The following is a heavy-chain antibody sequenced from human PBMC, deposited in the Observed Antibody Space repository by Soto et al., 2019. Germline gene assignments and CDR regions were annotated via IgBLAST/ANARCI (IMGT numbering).Heavy chain of an antibody. CDR2: IYYSGST. J-gene: IGHJ3*02. V-gene: IGHV4-39*01. CDR3: ARRATVRGAFDI. Sequence: SETLSLTCTVSGGSISSGGYYWSWIRQHPGKGLEWIGCIYYSGSTYYNPSLKSRVTISVDTSKNQFSLKLSSVTAADTAVYYCARRATVRGAFDIWGQGTMVTVSS. D-gene: IGHD4-17*01. CDR1: GGSISSGGYY.